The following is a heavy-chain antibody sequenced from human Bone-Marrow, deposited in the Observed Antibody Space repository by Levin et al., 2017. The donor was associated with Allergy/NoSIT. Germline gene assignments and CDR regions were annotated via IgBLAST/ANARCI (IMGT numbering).Heavy chain of an antibody. CDR2: TTFNGNNK. V-gene: IGHV3-30-3*01. D-gene: IGHD3-10*01. Sequence: GGSLRLSCAASGFAFREFAMHWVRQSPGKGLEWVAVTTFNGNNKYYADSVKGRFTISRDNSKNTLYLQMDSLGAEDTAIYYCARVEGKFGELAWYFDLWGRGTLVTVSS. CDR3: ARVEGKFGELAWYFDL. CDR1: GFAFREFA. J-gene: IGHJ2*01.